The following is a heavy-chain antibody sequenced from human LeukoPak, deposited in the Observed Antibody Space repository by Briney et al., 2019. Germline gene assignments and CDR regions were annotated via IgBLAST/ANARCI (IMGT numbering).Heavy chain of an antibody. CDR3: AINRNYYDSSGYREVDY. CDR2: IYSGGST. V-gene: IGHV3-53*01. D-gene: IGHD3-22*01. CDR1: GFTVSSNY. J-gene: IGHJ4*02. Sequence: GGSLRLSCAASGFTVSSNYMSWVRQAPGKGLEWVSVIYSGGSTYYADSVKGRFTISKDNSKNTLYLQMNSLRAEDTAVYYCAINRNYYDSSGYREVDYWGQGTLVTVSS.